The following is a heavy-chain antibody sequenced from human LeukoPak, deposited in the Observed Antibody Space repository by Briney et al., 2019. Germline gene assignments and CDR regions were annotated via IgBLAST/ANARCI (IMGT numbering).Heavy chain of an antibody. J-gene: IGHJ4*02. V-gene: IGHV4-59*01. Sequence: SETLSLTCTVSGGSFSSYYWSWIRQPPGKGLEWIGYISYSGSTNYNPSLKRRVTISVDTSKNQFSLKLSSVTAADTAVYYCAREAGYCSSTRCYRHFDYWGQGTLVTVSS. CDR3: AREAGYCSSTRCYRHFDY. D-gene: IGHD2-2*02. CDR2: ISYSGST. CDR1: GGSFSSYY.